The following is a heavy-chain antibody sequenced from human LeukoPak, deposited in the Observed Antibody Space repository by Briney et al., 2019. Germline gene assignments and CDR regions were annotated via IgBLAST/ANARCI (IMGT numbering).Heavy chain of an antibody. D-gene: IGHD3-22*01. V-gene: IGHV1-2*02. CDR2: INPNSGGT. J-gene: IGHJ4*02. CDR1: GYTFTGYY. CDR3: AREGDYYYDSSYN. Sequence: ASVKVSCKASGYTFTGYYMHWVRQAPGQGLEWMGWINPNSGGTNYAQKFQGRVTMTRDTSISTAYMELSRLRSEDTAVYYCAREGDYYYDSSYNWGQGTLVTVSS.